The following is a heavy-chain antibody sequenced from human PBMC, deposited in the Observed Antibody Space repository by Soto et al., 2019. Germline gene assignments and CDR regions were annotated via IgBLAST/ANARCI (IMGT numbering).Heavy chain of an antibody. CDR2: ISYDVPNK. J-gene: IGHJ4*01. D-gene: IGHD6-19*01. Sequence: QVQLVESGGGVVQPGRSLRLSCTASGFTFSSYGMHWVRQAPGKGLEWVAVISYDVPNKYYADSVKGRFTISRDNAKNTLYLQMDRLRPEDTAVYYCAKDLRRAVAGTDFFDYWGQGILVTVSS. CDR3: AKDLRRAVAGTDFFDY. CDR1: GFTFSSYG. V-gene: IGHV3-30*18.